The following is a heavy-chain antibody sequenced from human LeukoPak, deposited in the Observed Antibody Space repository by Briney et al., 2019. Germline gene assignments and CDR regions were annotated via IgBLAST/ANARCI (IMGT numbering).Heavy chain of an antibody. CDR2: IFSGGTT. J-gene: IGHJ6*02. V-gene: IGHV3-53*01. Sequence: GGSLRLSCAASGFTVSSNYMSWVRQAPGRGLEWVSVIFSGGTTYYADSVKGRFTISRDNSKNTLYLQMNSLRAEDTAVYYCAREGNYYDMDVWGQGTTVTVSS. CDR3: AREGNYYDMDV. CDR1: GFTVSSNY.